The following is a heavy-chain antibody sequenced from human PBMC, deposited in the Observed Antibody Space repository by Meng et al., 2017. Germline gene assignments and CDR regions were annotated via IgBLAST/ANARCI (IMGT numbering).Heavy chain of an antibody. Sequence: SDTLSLTCVVSGGSFSDYYWSWIRQPPGKGREWIGEINHSGSTNYNPSLESRPTTSVDTYQNNLSLKLSSVSAADSAVYYCARGPTTMAHDFDYWGQGTLVTVSS. J-gene: IGHJ4*02. CDR2: INHSGST. D-gene: IGHD4-11*01. CDR3: ARGPTTMAHDFDY. CDR1: GGSFSDYY. V-gene: IGHV4-34*01.